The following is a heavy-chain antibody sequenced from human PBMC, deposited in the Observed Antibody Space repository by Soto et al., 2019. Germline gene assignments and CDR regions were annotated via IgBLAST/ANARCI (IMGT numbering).Heavy chain of an antibody. V-gene: IGHV3-33*01. CDR1: GFTFSSYG. CDR3: ARVLERAIFGVVTDWYGMDV. D-gene: IGHD3-3*01. Sequence: GGSLRLSCAASGFTFSSYGMHWVRQAPGKGLEWVAVIWYDGSNKYYADSVKGRFTISRDNSKNTLYLQMNSLRAEDTAVYYCARVLERAIFGVVTDWYGMDVWGQGTKVTVSS. CDR2: IWYDGSNK. J-gene: IGHJ6*02.